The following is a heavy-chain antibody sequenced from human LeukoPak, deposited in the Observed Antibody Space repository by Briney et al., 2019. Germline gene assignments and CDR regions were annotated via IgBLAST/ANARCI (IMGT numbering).Heavy chain of an antibody. CDR1: GFTVNSNY. Sequence: GGSLRLSCAASGFTVNSNYWSWVRQAPGKGLEWVSVIYSGGTTYYADSVKGRFTFSRDNSKNMLHLQMNSLRAEDTAVYYCARGFNRGFDPWGQGTLVTVSS. CDR2: IYSGGTT. CDR3: ARGFNRGFDP. V-gene: IGHV3-53*01. J-gene: IGHJ5*02. D-gene: IGHD3-10*01.